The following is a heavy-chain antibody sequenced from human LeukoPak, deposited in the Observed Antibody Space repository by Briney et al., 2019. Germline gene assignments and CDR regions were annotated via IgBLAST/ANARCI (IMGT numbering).Heavy chain of an antibody. J-gene: IGHJ4*02. CDR3: ARVGMPGHYGGYYFDY. CDR1: SGSISTSNYY. Sequence: SETLSLTCTVSSGSISTSNYYWGWVRQPPGTALEWIGEINHSGSTNYNPSLKSRVTISVDKSKNQFSLKLSSVTAADTAVYYCARVGMPGHYGGYYFDYWGQGTLVTVSS. D-gene: IGHD4-23*01. CDR2: INHSGST. V-gene: IGHV4-39*07.